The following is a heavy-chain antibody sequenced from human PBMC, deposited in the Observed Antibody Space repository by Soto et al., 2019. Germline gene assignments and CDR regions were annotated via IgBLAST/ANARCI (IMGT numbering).Heavy chain of an antibody. J-gene: IGHJ4*01. V-gene: IGHV4-30-4*01. CDR2: IYHSGTT. Sequence: PSETLSLTCTVSGGSMSSGDYHWSWIRQPPGKGLEWIGYIYHSGTTNYNLSLRDRSTISVDTSKNQFSLKLSSVTAADTAVYYCARAPFSGSSPFDYWGHGTLLTVSS. D-gene: IGHD1-26*01. CDR3: ARAPFSGSSPFDY. CDR1: GGSMSSGDYH.